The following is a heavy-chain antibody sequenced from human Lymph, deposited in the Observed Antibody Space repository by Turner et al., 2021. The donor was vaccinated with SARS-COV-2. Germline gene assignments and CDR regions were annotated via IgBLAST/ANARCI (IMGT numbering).Heavy chain of an antibody. CDR1: GGSISSSNW. D-gene: IGHD2-15*01. J-gene: IGHJ4*02. CDR2: IYHSGST. V-gene: IGHV4-4*02. CDR3: ATKYCSGGRCSYFDY. Sequence: QVQLQESGPGLVKPSWTLSITCAVSGGSISSSNWWSWVRQPPGKGLEWIGEIYHSGSTNYNPSLKSRVTISVDKSKNQFSLKLSSVTAADTAVYYCATKYCSGGRCSYFDYWGQGTLVTVSS.